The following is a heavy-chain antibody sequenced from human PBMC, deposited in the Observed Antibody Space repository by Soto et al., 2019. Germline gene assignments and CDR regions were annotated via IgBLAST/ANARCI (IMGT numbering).Heavy chain of an antibody. D-gene: IGHD2-21*01. J-gene: IGHJ6*02. CDR2: ISGYNGNT. Sequence: ASVKVSCKASSFIFTSYGINWVRQAPGQGLEWMGWISGYNGNTKYGQKFQDRVTLTADTSTATAFMEVRSLRGDDSAVYYCATSCGHHFGMDVWGQGTTATVS. CDR1: SFIFTSYG. CDR3: ATSCGHHFGMDV. V-gene: IGHV1-18*01.